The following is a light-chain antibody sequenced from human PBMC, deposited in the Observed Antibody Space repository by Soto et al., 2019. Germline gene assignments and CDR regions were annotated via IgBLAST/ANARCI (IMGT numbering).Light chain of an antibody. J-gene: IGLJ6*01. CDR2: EVS. CDR3: PSYRGSTPFVF. Sequence: QSVLTQPASVSGSPGQSITISCTGTSSDVGGYKYVSWYQQHPDKAPKLIIFEVSNRPSGISGRFSGSKSGNTASLTISGPKAEDGGNFYWPSYRGSTPFVFFG. V-gene: IGLV2-14*01. CDR1: SSDVGGYKY.